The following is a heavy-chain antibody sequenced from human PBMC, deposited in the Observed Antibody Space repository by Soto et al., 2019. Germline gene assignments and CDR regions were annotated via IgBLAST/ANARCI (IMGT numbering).Heavy chain of an antibody. V-gene: IGHV3-9*01. CDR1: GFTFDDYA. J-gene: IGHJ4*02. Sequence: EVKLAESGGGLVQPGRSLTLPCAASGFTFDDYAMHWVRQGPGKGLEWVAGISWNSGSIGYVDSVKGRFTISRDNSKNTLYLQMNSLRAEDTAVYYCASEPRKETARVKTTDYWGQGTLVTVSS. CDR2: ISWNSGSI. CDR3: ASEPRKETARVKTTDY. D-gene: IGHD5-18*01.